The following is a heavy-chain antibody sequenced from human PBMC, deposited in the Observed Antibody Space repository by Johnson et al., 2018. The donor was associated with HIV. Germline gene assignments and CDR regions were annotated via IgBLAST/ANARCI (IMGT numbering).Heavy chain of an antibody. Sequence: VQLVESGGGVVRPGGSLRLSCAASGFTFDDYGMSWVRQAPGKGLEWVSGISGSGGRPYYADSVKGRFTISRDNSKNTTDLQMNSLRAEDTAVYYCARDRDRLNWNYGALDIWGQGTMVTVSS. CDR2: ISGSGGRP. D-gene: IGHD1-7*01. CDR1: GFTFDDYG. CDR3: ARDRDRLNWNYGALDI. V-gene: IGHV3-23*04. J-gene: IGHJ3*02.